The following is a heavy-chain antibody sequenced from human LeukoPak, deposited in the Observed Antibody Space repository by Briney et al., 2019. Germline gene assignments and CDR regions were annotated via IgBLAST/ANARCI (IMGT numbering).Heavy chain of an antibody. CDR3: ARGGTSITMFGVATYFDY. D-gene: IGHD3-3*01. V-gene: IGHV4-4*01. CDR2: IYHSGST. CDR1: GGSLSSINW. J-gene: IGHJ4*02. Sequence: PSETLCLTCAVSGGSLSSINWWGWARQPPGKGLGGIGDIYHSGSTHYNPALKRRVTISVDTSKNQFSLRRSSVTAADTAVYCCARGGTSITMFGVATYFDYWGQGTLVTVSS.